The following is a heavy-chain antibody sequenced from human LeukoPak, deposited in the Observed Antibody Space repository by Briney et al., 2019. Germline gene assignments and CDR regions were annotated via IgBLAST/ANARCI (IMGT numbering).Heavy chain of an antibody. CDR1: GGSISSGGYY. CDR2: IYYSGST. J-gene: IGHJ4*02. D-gene: IGHD6-13*01. V-gene: IGHV4-31*03. Sequence: SETLSLTCTVSGGSISSGGYYWSWIRQHPGEGLEGIGYIYYSGSTYYNPSLKSRVTISVDTSKNQFSLKLSSVTAADTAVYYCARWCSSSLALDYWGQGTLVTVSS. CDR3: ARWCSSSLALDY.